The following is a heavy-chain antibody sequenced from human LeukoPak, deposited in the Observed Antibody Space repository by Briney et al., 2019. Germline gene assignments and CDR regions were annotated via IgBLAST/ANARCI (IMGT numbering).Heavy chain of an antibody. Sequence: GESLKISCKGSGYTFTNSWIGWVRQMPGKGLEWMGVIYPGDSDTRYRPSFQGQVTVSADKSSSTAYLQWSSLKASDTAMYYCARPIGSYYYFDYWGQGTLVTVSS. CDR1: GYTFTNSW. J-gene: IGHJ4*02. D-gene: IGHD1-26*01. CDR3: ARPIGSYYYFDY. CDR2: IYPGDSDT. V-gene: IGHV5-51*01.